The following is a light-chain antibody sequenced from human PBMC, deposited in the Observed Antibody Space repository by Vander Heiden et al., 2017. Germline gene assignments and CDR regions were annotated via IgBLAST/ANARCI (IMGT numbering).Light chain of an antibody. CDR2: DDS. CDR3: QVWDSTTDHHV. Sequence: SYVLTQPPSLSVAPGQTAKITCGEKNIGSKRVDWYQQRPGQAPVLVVYDDSNRPSGIPERFSGSNSGNAATLTISRVEAGDEADYYCQVWDSTTDHHVFATGTKVTVL. V-gene: IGLV3-21*02. J-gene: IGLJ1*01. CDR1: NIGSKR.